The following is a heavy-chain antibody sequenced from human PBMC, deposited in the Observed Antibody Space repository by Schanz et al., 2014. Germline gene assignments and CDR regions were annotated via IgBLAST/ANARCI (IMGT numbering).Heavy chain of an antibody. Sequence: EGQLAESGGGLVQPGGSLRLSCAASGFTFSSYAMSWVRQAPGKGLEWVSTISASGGSTYYADSVKGRFTISRDNSKNTLYLQMSSLRAEDTAIYYCAKLSSSGRLAGYFDYWGQGALVTVSS. CDR3: AKLSSSGRLAGYFDY. V-gene: IGHV3-23*04. CDR1: GFTFSSYA. D-gene: IGHD6-19*01. CDR2: ISASGGST. J-gene: IGHJ4*02.